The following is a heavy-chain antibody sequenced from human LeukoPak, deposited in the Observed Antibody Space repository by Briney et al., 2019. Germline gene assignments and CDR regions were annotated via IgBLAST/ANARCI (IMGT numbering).Heavy chain of an antibody. Sequence: KPSETLSLTCAVYGGSFSGYYWSWIRQPPGKGLEWIGEINHSGSTNHNPSLKSRVTISVDTSKNQFSLKLSSVTAADTAVYYCASRYYDILTGYYGGFDPWGQGTLVTVSS. D-gene: IGHD3-9*01. J-gene: IGHJ5*02. CDR1: GGSFSGYY. V-gene: IGHV4-34*01. CDR3: ASRYYDILTGYYGGFDP. CDR2: INHSGST.